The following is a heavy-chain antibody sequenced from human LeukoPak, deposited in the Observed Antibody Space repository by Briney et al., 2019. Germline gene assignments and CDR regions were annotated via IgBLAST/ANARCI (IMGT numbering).Heavy chain of an antibody. V-gene: IGHV1-46*01. J-gene: IGHJ4*02. CDR1: GYTFTSHF. Sequence: GASVKVSCKASGYTFTSHFMHWVRQAPGQGLEWMGIINPRGGSTSYTQKFQGRVTMTRDTSTSTVYMELSSLRSEDTAVYYCAREHTIVAGTFDYWGQGTLVTVSS. CDR2: INPRGGST. CDR3: AREHTIVAGTFDY. D-gene: IGHD6-19*01.